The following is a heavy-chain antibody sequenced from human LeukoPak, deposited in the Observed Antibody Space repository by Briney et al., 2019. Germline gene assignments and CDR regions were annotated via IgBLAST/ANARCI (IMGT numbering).Heavy chain of an antibody. V-gene: IGHV3-23*01. Sequence: GGSLRLSCEASGFTFGSFAMYWVRQAPGEGPDWIAGIFGSGGSPHYADSVKGRFTISRDNSKNTVYLQINSLRAEDTAVYYCAKMYPDSSGWYYFDYGGQVTLVTVSS. J-gene: IGHJ4*02. CDR1: GFTFGSFA. D-gene: IGHD6-19*01. CDR3: AKMYPDSSGWYYFDY. CDR2: IFGSGGSP.